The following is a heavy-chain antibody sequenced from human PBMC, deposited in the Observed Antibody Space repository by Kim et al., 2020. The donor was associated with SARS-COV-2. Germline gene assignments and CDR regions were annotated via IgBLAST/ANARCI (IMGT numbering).Heavy chain of an antibody. D-gene: IGHD2-8*02. CDR3: ARTPLVAESSAFDI. J-gene: IGHJ3*02. Sequence: AQNVQGRVTMTRDTSISTAYMELSRLRSDDTAVYYCARTPLVAESSAFDIWGQGTMVTVSS. V-gene: IGHV1-2*02.